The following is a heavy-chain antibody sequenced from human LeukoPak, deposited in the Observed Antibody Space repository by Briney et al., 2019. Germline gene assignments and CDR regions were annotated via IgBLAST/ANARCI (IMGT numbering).Heavy chain of an antibody. J-gene: IGHJ4*02. D-gene: IGHD1-1*01. CDR3: ARAWNFDY. CDR2: INPSDSDT. Sequence: MPGESLKISCQGFGYIFTDYWIGWVRQMPGRGLEWMVIINPSDSDTRYSPSFQGQVTISADKSISTAYLQWTSLKASDSAMYYCARAWNFDYWGQGTLVTVSS. CDR1: GYIFTDYW. V-gene: IGHV5-51*01.